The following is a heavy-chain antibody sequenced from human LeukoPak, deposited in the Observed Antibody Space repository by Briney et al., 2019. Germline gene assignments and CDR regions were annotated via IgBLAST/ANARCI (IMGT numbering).Heavy chain of an antibody. D-gene: IGHD6-6*01. CDR2: ICGENGQT. Sequence: ASVKVSCKTSVDVFTAYGISWGSHVPGYGLGCMGWICGENGQTIYAPESQARVTMTRDTSTSTANMELRSLRSDNTAVYSCAKSPDTSSYLWFDPWGQGTLITVSS. V-gene: IGHV1-18*04. CDR3: AKSPDTSSYLWFDP. J-gene: IGHJ5*02. CDR1: VDVFTAYG.